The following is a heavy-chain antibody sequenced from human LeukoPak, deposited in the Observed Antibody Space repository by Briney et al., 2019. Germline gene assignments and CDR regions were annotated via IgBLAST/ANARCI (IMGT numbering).Heavy chain of an antibody. CDR2: IIPIFGTA. CDR1: GDTFSSYA. CDR3: ARGRMAGTYVFDY. Sequence: SVKVSCKASGDTFSSYAISWVRQAPGQGLEWMGQIIPIFGTANYAQKFQGRVTITADESTSTAYMDLSSLRSEDTAVYYCARGRMAGTYVFDYWGQGTLVTVSS. J-gene: IGHJ4*02. D-gene: IGHD6-19*01. V-gene: IGHV1-69*13.